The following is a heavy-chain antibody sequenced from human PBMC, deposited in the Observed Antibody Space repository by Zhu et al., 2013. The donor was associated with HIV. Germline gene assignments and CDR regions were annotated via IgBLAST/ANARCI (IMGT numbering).Heavy chain of an antibody. CDR1: GGSFRNNA. J-gene: IGHJ6*02. D-gene: IGHD6-13*01. Sequence: QVQLVQSGTEVKKPGSSVTISCNASGGSFRNNAVSWVRQAPGQGLEWMGGIIPMFQSGVYAQKFEGRVIITADTSTSTLELSSLRSDDTAVYYCAREGGIAAISTGMDVWGQGTTVIVSS. CDR3: AREGGIAAISTGMDV. V-gene: IGHV1-69*06. CDR2: IIPMFQSG.